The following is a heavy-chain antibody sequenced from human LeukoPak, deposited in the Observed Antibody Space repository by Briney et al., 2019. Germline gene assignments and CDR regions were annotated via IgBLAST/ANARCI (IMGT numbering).Heavy chain of an antibody. CDR1: GFTFSGYA. V-gene: IGHV3-23*01. D-gene: IGHD3-3*01. J-gene: IGHJ4*02. CDR3: AQARITIFGVAYYFDY. Sequence: GGSLRLSCAASGFTFSGYAMSWVRQAPGKGLEWVSAISGSGGSTYYADSVKGRFTIPRDNSKNTLYLQMNSLRAEDTAVYYCAQARITIFGVAYYFDYWGQGTLVTVSS. CDR2: ISGSGGST.